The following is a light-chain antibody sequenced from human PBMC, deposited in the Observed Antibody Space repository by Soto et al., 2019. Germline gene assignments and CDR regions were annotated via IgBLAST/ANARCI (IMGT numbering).Light chain of an antibody. V-gene: IGKV1-5*03. CDR3: QPYNSYSRT. Sequence: IQRPQSPCPLSVSERQRATITCPASQTISSWLAWYQQKPGKAPKLLIYKASTLKSGVPSRFSGSGSGTEFTLTISSLQPDDSATYYCQPYNSYSRTFGQGTKV. J-gene: IGKJ1*01. CDR1: QTISSW. CDR2: KAS.